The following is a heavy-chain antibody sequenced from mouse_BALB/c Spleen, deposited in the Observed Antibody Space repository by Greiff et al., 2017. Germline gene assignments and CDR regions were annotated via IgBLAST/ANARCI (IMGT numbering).Heavy chain of an antibody. CDR1: GYSITSGYY. D-gene: IGHD1-1*01. CDR3: AIYYYGSSYY. CDR2: ISYDGSN. V-gene: IGHV3-6*02. Sequence: EVKLMESGPGLVKPSQSLSPTCSVTGYSITSGYYWNWIRQFPGNKLEWMGYISYDGSNNYNPSLKNRISITRDTSKNQFFLKLNSVTTEDTATYYCAIYYYGSSYYWGQGTTLTVSS. J-gene: IGHJ2*01.